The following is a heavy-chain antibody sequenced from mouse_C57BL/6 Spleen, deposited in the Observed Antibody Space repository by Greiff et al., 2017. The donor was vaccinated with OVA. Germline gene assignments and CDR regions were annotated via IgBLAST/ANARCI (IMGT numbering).Heavy chain of an antibody. CDR1: GYTFTSYG. CDR3: ARSPASYWYFDV. J-gene: IGHJ1*03. CDR2: IYPRSGNT. Sequence: QVQLQQSGAELARPGASVKLSCKASGYTFTSYGISWVKQRTGQGLEWIGEIYPRSGNTYYNEKFKGKATLTADKSSSTAYMELRSLTSEDSAVYFCARSPASYWYFDVWGTGTTVTVSS. V-gene: IGHV1-81*01.